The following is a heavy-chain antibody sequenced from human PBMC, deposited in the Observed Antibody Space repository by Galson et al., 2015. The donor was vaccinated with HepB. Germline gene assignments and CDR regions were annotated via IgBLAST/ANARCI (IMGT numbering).Heavy chain of an antibody. D-gene: IGHD6-25*01. J-gene: IGHJ6*02. Sequence: SLRLSCAASGFTFSSYWMSWVRQAPGKGLEWVANIKQDGSEKYYVDSVKSRFTISRDNAKNSLYLQMNSLRAEDTAVYYCARDIGGSRYYYCGMDVWGQGTTVTVSS. CDR1: GFTFSSYW. CDR3: ARDIGGSRYYYCGMDV. CDR2: IKQDGSEK. V-gene: IGHV3-7*03.